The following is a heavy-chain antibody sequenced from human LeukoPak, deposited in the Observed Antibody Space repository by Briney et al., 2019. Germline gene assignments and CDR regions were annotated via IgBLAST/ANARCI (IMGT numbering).Heavy chain of an antibody. CDR1: GFTLSSFW. CDR3: AKDRESMVRDGAFDI. D-gene: IGHD3-10*02. Sequence: TGGSLRLSCAASGFTLSSFWMHWVRQVPGKGLVWVSRINSDGSSTSYADSVKGRFTIFRDNSKNTLYLQMNSLRAEDTAVYYCAKDRESMVRDGAFDIWGQGTMVSVSS. CDR2: INSDGSST. V-gene: IGHV3-74*01. J-gene: IGHJ3*02.